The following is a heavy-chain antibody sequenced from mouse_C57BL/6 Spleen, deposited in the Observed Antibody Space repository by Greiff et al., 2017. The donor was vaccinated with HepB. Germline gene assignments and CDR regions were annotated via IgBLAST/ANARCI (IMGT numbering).Heavy chain of an antibody. CDR1: GYTFTSYW. D-gene: IGHD2-5*01. CDR3: TRSGYSNYPYYAMDY. V-gene: IGHV1-5*01. Sequence: VQLQQSGPVLARPGASVKMSCKTSGYTFTSYWMHWVKQRPGQGLEWIGAIYPGNSDTSYNQKFKGKAKLTAVTSASTAYMELSSLTNEDSAVYYCTRSGYSNYPYYAMDYWGQGTSVTVSS. J-gene: IGHJ4*01. CDR2: IYPGNSDT.